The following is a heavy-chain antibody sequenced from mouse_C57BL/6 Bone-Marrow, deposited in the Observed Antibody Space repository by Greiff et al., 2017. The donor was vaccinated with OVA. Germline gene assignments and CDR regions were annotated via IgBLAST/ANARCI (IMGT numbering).Heavy chain of an antibody. V-gene: IGHV1-69*01. Sequence: QVQLLQPGAELVMPGASVKLSCTASGFTFTSSWMPWVKQRPGQGLEWIGEIDPSDSYTNYNQQFQGKSTWTVDKTNSKAYMQLSSLKSEDTAVDYCARVELGEDYWGQGTLVTVSA. CDR1: GFTFTSSW. J-gene: IGHJ3*01. CDR2: IDPSDSYT. CDR3: ARVELGEDY. D-gene: IGHD4-1*01.